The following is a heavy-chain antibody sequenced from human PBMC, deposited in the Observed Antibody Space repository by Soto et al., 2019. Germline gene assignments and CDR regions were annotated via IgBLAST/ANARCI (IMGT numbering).Heavy chain of an antibody. V-gene: IGHV3-23*01. CDR1: GFTFSSYA. J-gene: IGHJ4*02. D-gene: IGHD6-13*01. Sequence: EVQLLESGGGLVQPGGSLVLSCAASGFTFSSYAMSWVRQAPGKGLEWVSSISGGGNDAYYADSVKGRSTISRDNSRNTLYLQMNSLRADDTAVHYCARSLFLASTGIEPFDFWGQGTLVTVSS. CDR2: ISGGGNDA. CDR3: ARSLFLASTGIEPFDF.